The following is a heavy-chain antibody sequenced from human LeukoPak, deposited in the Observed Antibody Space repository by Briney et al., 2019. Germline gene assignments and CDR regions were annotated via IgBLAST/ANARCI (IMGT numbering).Heavy chain of an antibody. CDR3: ARDSSSAAFNWLEP. V-gene: IGHV3-64*01. J-gene: IGHJ5*02. D-gene: IGHD2-15*01. CDR1: GFTFSNYP. Sequence: GGSLRLSCAASGFTFSNYPMHWVRQAPGKGLEYVSAITSDGGTTYYANSVKGRFTISRDNSKNTLYLQMGSLRAEDMAVYYCARDSSSAAFNWLEPWGQGTLVIVSS. CDR2: ITSDGGTT.